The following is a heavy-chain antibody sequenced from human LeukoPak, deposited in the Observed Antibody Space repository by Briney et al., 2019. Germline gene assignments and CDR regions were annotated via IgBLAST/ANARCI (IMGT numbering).Heavy chain of an antibody. CDR1: GGSVSSSSYY. V-gene: IGHV4-39*07. CDR3: VRGSYYYDSSGYFTYYFDY. Sequence: SETLSLTCTVSGGSVSSSSYYWGWIRQPPGKGLEWIGSIYDSGSTNYNPSLKSRFTISVDTSKNQFSLKLSSVTAADTAVYYCVRGSYYYDSSGYFTYYFDYWGQGTLVTVSS. CDR2: IYDSGST. D-gene: IGHD3-22*01. J-gene: IGHJ4*02.